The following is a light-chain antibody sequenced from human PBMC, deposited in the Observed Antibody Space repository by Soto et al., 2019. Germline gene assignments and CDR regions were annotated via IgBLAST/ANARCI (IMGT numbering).Light chain of an antibody. V-gene: IGKV1-33*01. J-gene: IGKJ4*01. CDR3: QQYDYLPLT. CDR2: DVS. CDR1: HDINNN. Sequence: DIQMTQSPSSLSASVGDRVTITCQASHDINNNLNWYQHKPGTAPKLLIYDVSNLEEGVPSRFTGGGSGTDFTFTISNLQPEDIATYYCQQYDYLPLTFGGGTKVEIK.